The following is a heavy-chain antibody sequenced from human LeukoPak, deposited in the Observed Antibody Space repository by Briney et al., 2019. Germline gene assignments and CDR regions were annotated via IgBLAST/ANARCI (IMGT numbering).Heavy chain of an antibody. V-gene: IGHV3-33*01. Sequence: GGSLRLSCAASGFTFSSYGMHWVRQAPGKGLEWVAVIWYDGSNKYYADSVKGRFTISRDNSKNTLYLQMNSLRAEDTAVYYCARDRQWWLVPESGAFDIWGQGTMVTVSS. CDR2: IWYDGSNK. D-gene: IGHD6-19*01. CDR3: ARDRQWWLVPESGAFDI. J-gene: IGHJ3*02. CDR1: GFTFSSYG.